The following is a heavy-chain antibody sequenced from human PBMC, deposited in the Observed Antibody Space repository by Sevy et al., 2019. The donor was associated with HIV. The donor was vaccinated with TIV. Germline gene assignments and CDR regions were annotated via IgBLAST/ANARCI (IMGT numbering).Heavy chain of an antibody. CDR2: ITPNNGDT. CDR3: ARAPSGSQGPGQYFHH. V-gene: IGHV1-18*01. J-gene: IGHJ1*01. Sequence: ASVKVSCKASGYTFTNYHITWVRQAPGQGLEWMGRITPNNGDTNYAQRLQGRVTMTTDTSTSTVYMELRSLRSDDTAVYYCARAPSGSQGPGQYFHHWGRGTLVTVSS. D-gene: IGHD1-26*01. CDR1: GYTFTNYH.